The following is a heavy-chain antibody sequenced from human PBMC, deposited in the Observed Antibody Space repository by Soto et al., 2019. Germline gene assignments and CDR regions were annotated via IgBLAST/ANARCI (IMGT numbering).Heavy chain of an antibody. CDR3: ARDSALRFLEWPNDIPGRAFDI. J-gene: IGHJ3*02. CDR2: INPSGGST. Sequence: GASVKVSCKASGYTFTSYYMHWVRQAPGQGLEWMGIINPSGGSTSYAQKFQGRVTMTRDTSTSTVYMELSSLRSEDTAVYYCARDSALRFLEWPNDIPGRAFDIWGQGTMVTVSS. V-gene: IGHV1-46*01. CDR1: GYTFTSYY. D-gene: IGHD3-3*01.